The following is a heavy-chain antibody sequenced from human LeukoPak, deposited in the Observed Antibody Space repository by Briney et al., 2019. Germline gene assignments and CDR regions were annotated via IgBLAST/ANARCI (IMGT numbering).Heavy chain of an antibody. CDR2: INHSGST. Sequence: PWETLSLTCAVYGGSFSGYYWSWIRQPPGQGLEWIGEINHSGSTSYNPSLKSRVTISVDTSKNQFSLKLSYVTAADTAVYYCARLRLLWFGEFSFNWFDPWGQGTLVTVSS. J-gene: IGHJ5*02. D-gene: IGHD3-10*01. CDR3: ARLRLLWFGEFSFNWFDP. V-gene: IGHV4-34*01. CDR1: GGSFSGYY.